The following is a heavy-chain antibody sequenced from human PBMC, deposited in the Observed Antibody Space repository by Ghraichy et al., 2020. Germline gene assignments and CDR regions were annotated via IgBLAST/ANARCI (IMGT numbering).Heavy chain of an antibody. Sequence: ASVKVSCKTSGYTFTGHYMHWERQAPGQGLEWMGWINPNNGGTNYAQKFQGRVTMTRDTSISTAYMELSSLTSDDTAVYYCGRDHDILRGLGLTEAYWGQGTLVTVSS. V-gene: IGHV1-2*02. CDR1: GYTFTGHY. CDR3: GRDHDILRGLGLTEAY. CDR2: INPNNGGT. D-gene: IGHD3-9*01. J-gene: IGHJ4*02.